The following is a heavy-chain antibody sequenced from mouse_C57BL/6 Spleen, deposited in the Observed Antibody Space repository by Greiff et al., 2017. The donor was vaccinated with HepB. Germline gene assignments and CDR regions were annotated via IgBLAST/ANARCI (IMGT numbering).Heavy chain of an antibody. Sequence: EVQLQQSGAELVRPGASVKLSCTASGFNIKDYYMHWVKQRPEQGLEWIGRIDPEDGDTEYAPKFQGKATMTADTSSNTAYLQLSSLTSEDTAVYYCTTETAHATRFAYWGQGTLVTVSA. D-gene: IGHD3-2*02. CDR1: GFNIKDYY. CDR2: IDPEDGDT. V-gene: IGHV14-1*01. J-gene: IGHJ3*01. CDR3: TTETAHATRFAY.